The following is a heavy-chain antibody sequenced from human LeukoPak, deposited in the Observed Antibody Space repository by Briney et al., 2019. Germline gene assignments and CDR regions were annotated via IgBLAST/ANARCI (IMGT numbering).Heavy chain of an antibody. CDR3: ARAKPDWNPPDY. CDR1: GGSVSSNF. D-gene: IGHD1-1*01. Sequence: PSETLSLTCSVSGGSVSSNFWSWTRNPQGKGLELIGYVYNSGSTSYNPSMKSRVTISVDTSKNQFSLKWSSVTAADTAVYYCARAKPDWNPPDYWGQETLVTVSS. J-gene: IGHJ4*02. CDR2: VYNSGST. V-gene: IGHV4-59*08.